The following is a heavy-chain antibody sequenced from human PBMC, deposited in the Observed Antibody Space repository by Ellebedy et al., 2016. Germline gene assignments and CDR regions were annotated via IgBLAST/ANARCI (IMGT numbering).Heavy chain of an antibody. V-gene: IGHV1-69*13. D-gene: IGHD3-22*01. Sequence: SVKVSXXASGGTFSSYAISWVRQAPGQGLEWMGGIIPIFGTANYAQKFQGRVTITADESTSTAYMELSSLRSEDTAVYYCARDRGYYDSSGVWYFDLWGRGTLVTVSS. CDR3: ARDRGYYDSSGVWYFDL. CDR2: IIPIFGTA. CDR1: GGTFSSYA. J-gene: IGHJ2*01.